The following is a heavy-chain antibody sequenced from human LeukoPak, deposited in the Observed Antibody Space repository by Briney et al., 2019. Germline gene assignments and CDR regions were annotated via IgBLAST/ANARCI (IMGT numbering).Heavy chain of an antibody. CDR1: GFTFDDYA. CDR2: ISWNGGSI. CDR3: AKDNSGAGSQYYFDD. Sequence: PGGSLRLSCAASGFTFDDYAMHWVRQAPGKGLEWVSGISWNGGSIAYADSVKGRFTISRDNAKTSLYLQMNSLRAEDTVLYYCAKDNSGAGSQYYFDDWGQGTLVTVSS. J-gene: IGHJ4*02. V-gene: IGHV3-9*01. D-gene: IGHD3-10*01.